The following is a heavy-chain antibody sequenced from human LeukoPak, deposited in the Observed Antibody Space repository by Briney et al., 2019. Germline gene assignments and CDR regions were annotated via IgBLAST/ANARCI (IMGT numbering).Heavy chain of an antibody. J-gene: IGHJ6*03. CDR1: GYTFTSYA. Sequence: ASVKVSCKASGYTFTSYAMNWVRQAPVQGLEWMGWINTNTGNPTYAQGFTGRFVFALDTSVSTAYLQISSLKGEDTAVYYCARYGSPIHYYYMDVWGKGTTVTVSS. CDR3: ARYGSPIHYYYMDV. V-gene: IGHV7-4-1*02. D-gene: IGHD3-9*01. CDR2: INTNTGNP.